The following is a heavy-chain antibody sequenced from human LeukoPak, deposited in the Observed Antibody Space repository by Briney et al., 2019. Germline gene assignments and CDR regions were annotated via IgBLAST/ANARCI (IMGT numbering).Heavy chain of an antibody. J-gene: IGHJ4*02. Sequence: QPGGSLRLSCAASGFTFSTYSMNWVRQAPGKGPEWVSYISSSGTTISYADSVKGRFTISRGNVKNTLYLQTNSLRAEDTAVYYCARRSYGDYYFDYWGQGILVTVSS. CDR2: ISSSGTTI. CDR1: GFTFSTYS. D-gene: IGHD4-17*01. V-gene: IGHV3-48*01. CDR3: ARRSYGDYYFDY.